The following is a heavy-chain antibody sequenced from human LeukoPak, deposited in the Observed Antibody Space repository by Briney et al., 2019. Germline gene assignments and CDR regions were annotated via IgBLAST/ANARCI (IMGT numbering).Heavy chain of an antibody. CDR3: ARGYSQFDS. CDR2: TSSSGSIK. J-gene: IGHJ4*02. D-gene: IGHD1-26*01. CDR1: GFTFSDYY. Sequence: GGSLRLSCAASGFTFSDYYMSWIRQAPGKGLEWISSTSSSGSIKYYKDSVKGRFTISRDNAKNSLYLQMNSLRAEDTAMYYCARGYSQFDSWGQGTLVTVSS. V-gene: IGHV3-11*01.